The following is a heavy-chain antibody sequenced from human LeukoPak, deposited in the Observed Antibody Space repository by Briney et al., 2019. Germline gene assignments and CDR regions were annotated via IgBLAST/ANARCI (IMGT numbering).Heavy chain of an antibody. CDR1: GGTFSSYA. J-gene: IGHJ4*02. CDR3: ARASIAAAGPPFDY. Sequence: SVKVSCKASGGTFSSYAISWVRQAPGQGLEWMGRIIPILGIANYAQKFQGRVTITADKSTSTAYMELSSLRSEDTAVYYCARASIAAAGPPFDYWGQGTLVTVSS. V-gene: IGHV1-69*04. CDR2: IIPILGIA. D-gene: IGHD6-13*01.